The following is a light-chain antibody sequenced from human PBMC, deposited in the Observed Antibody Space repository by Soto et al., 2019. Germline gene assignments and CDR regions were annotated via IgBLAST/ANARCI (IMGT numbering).Light chain of an antibody. CDR2: AAS. V-gene: IGKV3-20*01. CDR1: QSVSSNY. Sequence: EMVLMQSPGTLSLSPGERATLSCRASQSVSSNYLAWYQQKPGQAPRLLIYAASSRATGIPDRFSASGSGTDFTLTISRLEPEDFAVYYCQQYGTSLWTFGQGTKVDIK. J-gene: IGKJ1*01. CDR3: QQYGTSLWT.